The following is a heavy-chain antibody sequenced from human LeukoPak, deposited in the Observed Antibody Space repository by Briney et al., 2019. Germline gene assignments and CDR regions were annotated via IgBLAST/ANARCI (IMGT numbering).Heavy chain of an antibody. CDR1: GFTFSSYS. CDR2: ISSSSSYI. Sequence: GGSLRLSCAASGFTFSSYSMNWVRQAPGKALERVSSISSSSSYIYYADSVKGRFTISRDNAKNSLYLQMNSLRAEDTAVYYCARPTDDNYYMDVWGNGTTVTVSS. V-gene: IGHV3-21*01. J-gene: IGHJ6*03. CDR3: ARPTDDNYYMDV. D-gene: IGHD1-1*01.